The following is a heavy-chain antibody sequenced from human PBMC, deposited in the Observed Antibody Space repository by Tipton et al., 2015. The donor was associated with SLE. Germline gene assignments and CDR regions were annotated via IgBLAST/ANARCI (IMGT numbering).Heavy chain of an antibody. Sequence: QLVQSGAEVKKPGASVKVSCKASGYTFSNYGVSWVRQAPGQGFEWMGWISFYSGNTNYAQKFQGRITMTTDTSTSTAYMELRSLGSDDTAVYFCARNVGDLWSAHAYWGQGTLVTVS. CDR3: ARNVGDLWSAHAY. CDR2: ISFYSGNT. D-gene: IGHD3-3*01. V-gene: IGHV1-18*01. J-gene: IGHJ4*02. CDR1: GYTFSNYG.